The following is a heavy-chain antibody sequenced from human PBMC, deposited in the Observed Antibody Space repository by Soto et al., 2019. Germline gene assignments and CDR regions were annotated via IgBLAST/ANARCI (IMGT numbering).Heavy chain of an antibody. J-gene: IGHJ5*02. V-gene: IGHV5-10-1*01. CDR2: IDPSGSYT. Sequence: GESLKISCKGSGYSFTSYWISWVRQLPGKGLEWMGRIDPSGSYTNYSPSFQGHVTISADKSISTAYLQWSSLKASDTAMYYCARDYGDHGGIDPWGQGTLVTVSS. CDR3: ARDYGDHGGIDP. D-gene: IGHD4-17*01. CDR1: GYSFTSYW.